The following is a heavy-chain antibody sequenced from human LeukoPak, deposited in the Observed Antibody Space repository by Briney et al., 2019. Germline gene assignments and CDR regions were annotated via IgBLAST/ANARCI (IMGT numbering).Heavy chain of an antibody. Sequence: SETLSLTCTVSGDSISTYYWAWIRQPPGKGLEWIGHINYSGNTNYSPSLKSRVTISVDTPNNHFSLKLSSMTAADTAVYYCARQWLGPSLLGTSNNWFDPWGQGTLVTVSS. V-gene: IGHV4-59*08. CDR1: GDSISTYY. CDR3: ARQWLGPSLLGTSNNWFDP. CDR2: INYSGNT. J-gene: IGHJ5*02. D-gene: IGHD3-16*01.